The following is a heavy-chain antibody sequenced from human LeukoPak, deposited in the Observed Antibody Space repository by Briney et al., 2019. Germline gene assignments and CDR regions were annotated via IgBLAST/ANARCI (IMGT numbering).Heavy chain of an antibody. CDR1: GFTFSSYS. CDR2: INWNGGST. Sequence: GGSLRLSCAASGFTFSSYSMNWVRQAPGKGLEWVSGINWNGGSTGYADSVKGRFTISRDNAKNSLYLQMNSLRAEDTALYYCARVLDSSGWYAFDYWGQGTLVTVSS. J-gene: IGHJ4*02. D-gene: IGHD6-19*01. CDR3: ARVLDSSGWYAFDY. V-gene: IGHV3-20*04.